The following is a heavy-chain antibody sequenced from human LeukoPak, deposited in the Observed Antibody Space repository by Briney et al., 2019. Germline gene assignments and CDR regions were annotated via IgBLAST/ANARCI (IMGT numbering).Heavy chain of an antibody. CDR2: ISSSSSYI. CDR3: ARDWYYYDSSGYPGMDV. CDR1: EFTFSSYN. V-gene: IGHV3-21*01. Sequence: PGGSLRLSCAASEFTFSSYNMNWVRQAPGKGLEWVSSISSSSSYIYYADSVKGRFTISRDNAKNSLYLQMNSLRAEDTAVYYCARDWYYYDSSGYPGMDVWGQGTTVTVSS. J-gene: IGHJ6*02. D-gene: IGHD3-22*01.